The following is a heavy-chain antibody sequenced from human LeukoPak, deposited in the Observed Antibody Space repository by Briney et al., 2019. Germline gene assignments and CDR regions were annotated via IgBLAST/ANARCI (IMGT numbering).Heavy chain of an antibody. D-gene: IGHD1-1*01. CDR1: GFTFSSYA. CDR3: ARTQLDLDGFDI. Sequence: GGSLGLSCAASGFTFSSYAMSWVRQAPGKGLECLSYISSGTINHSNYADSVKGRFTISRDNARNSLYLQMNSLRGEDTAVYYCARTQLDLDGFDIWGQGTTVTVSS. V-gene: IGHV3-48*04. CDR2: ISSGTINHS. J-gene: IGHJ3*02.